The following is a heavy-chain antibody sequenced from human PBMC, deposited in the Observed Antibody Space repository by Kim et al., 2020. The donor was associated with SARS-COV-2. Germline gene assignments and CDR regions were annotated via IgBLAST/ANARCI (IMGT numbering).Heavy chain of an antibody. D-gene: IGHD2-15*01. V-gene: IGHV5-51*01. CDR3: ARHANTHAFDI. J-gene: IGHJ3*02. Sequence: GESLKISCQGSGYSFTSYWIGWVRQMPGKGLEWMGIIYPTDSDTRYSPSFQGQVTFSADKSISTAYLQWSSLKASDSAMYYCARHANTHAFDIWGQGTMLTVSS. CDR1: GYSFTSYW. CDR2: IYPTDSDT.